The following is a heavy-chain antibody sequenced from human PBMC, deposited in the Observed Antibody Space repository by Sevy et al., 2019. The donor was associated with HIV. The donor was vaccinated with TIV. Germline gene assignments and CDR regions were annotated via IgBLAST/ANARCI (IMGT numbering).Heavy chain of an antibody. V-gene: IGHV3-30-3*01. J-gene: IGHJ4*02. CDR3: ARDSGYSVNDYAGDD. Sequence: GGSLRLSCAASGFTFSTYALHWVRQAPGKGLEWVAHISYDGNNKYYADSVKGRFTISRDESKNTLYLQMNSLSTEDTAVYYCARDSGYSVNDYAGDDWGQGTLVTVSS. CDR2: ISYDGNNK. CDR1: GFTFSTYA. D-gene: IGHD5-12*01.